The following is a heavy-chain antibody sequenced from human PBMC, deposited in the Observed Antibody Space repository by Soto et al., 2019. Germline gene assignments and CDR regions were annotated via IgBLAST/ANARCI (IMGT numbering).Heavy chain of an antibody. V-gene: IGHV1-69*08. CDR2: IITLLDTT. D-gene: IGHD5-12*01. CDR1: GGTFSNDI. Sequence: QVQLVQSGAEVKKPGSSVKVSCKTSGGTFSNDIITWVRQAPGQGLEWMGRIITLLDTTNYAQKFQGRVTITADKTTSTAYMDLNRLRSEDTAVYYCVRDSPVGSTFSGYDGIDYWGQGTLVTVSS. J-gene: IGHJ4*02. CDR3: VRDSPVGSTFSGYDGIDY.